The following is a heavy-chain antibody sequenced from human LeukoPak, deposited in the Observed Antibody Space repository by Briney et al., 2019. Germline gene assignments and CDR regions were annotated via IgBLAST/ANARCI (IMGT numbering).Heavy chain of an antibody. CDR2: INHSGST. D-gene: IGHD6-19*01. CDR1: GGSFSGYY. Sequence: SETLSLTCAVYGGSFSGYYWSWIRRPPGKGLEWIGEINHSGSTNYNPSLKSRVTISVDTSKNQFSLKLSSVTAADTAVYYCARVSIAVDLDYWGQGTLVTVSS. J-gene: IGHJ4*02. V-gene: IGHV4-34*01. CDR3: ARVSIAVDLDY.